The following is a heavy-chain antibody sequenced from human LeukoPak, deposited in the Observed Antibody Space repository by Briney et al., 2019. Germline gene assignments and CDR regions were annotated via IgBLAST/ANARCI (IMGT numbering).Heavy chain of an antibody. D-gene: IGHD1-26*01. Sequence: GASVKVSCKASGYTFTSYAMHWVRQAPGQRLEWMGWINAGNGNTKYSQKFQGRVTITRDTSASTAYMELSSLRSEDTAVYYCARSEMGIVGATSPGFAVNYWGQGTLVTVSS. J-gene: IGHJ4*02. CDR3: ARSEMGIVGATSPGFAVNY. V-gene: IGHV1-3*01. CDR1: GYTFTSYA. CDR2: INAGNGNT.